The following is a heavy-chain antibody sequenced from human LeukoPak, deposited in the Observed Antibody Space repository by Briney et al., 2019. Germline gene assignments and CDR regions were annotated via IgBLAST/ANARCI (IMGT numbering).Heavy chain of an antibody. V-gene: IGHV1-69*10. CDR2: IIPILGMP. Sequence: SVKVSCKASGGTFSTYAISWVRQAPGQGLEWMGGIIPILGMPNYAQKFQGRVAITADKSTSTAYMELSSLRSEDTAVYYCATSRGIGVAGYEIDYWGQGTLVTVSS. CDR1: GGTFSTYA. J-gene: IGHJ4*02. CDR3: ATSRGIGVAGYEIDY. D-gene: IGHD6-19*01.